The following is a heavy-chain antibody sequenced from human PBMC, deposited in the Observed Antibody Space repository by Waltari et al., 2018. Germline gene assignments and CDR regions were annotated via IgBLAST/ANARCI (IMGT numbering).Heavy chain of an antibody. V-gene: IGHV3-53*02. Sequence: DVQLVETGGGLIQPGGSLRLSCSVSGFTVSDTYMTWVRQAPAKGLERVSVIYSGGNTYYAASVTGRFTISRDNINNILFLQMNNLRAEDTATYYCARIIRDGPSGFYGIAAFDLWGQGTMVTVSS. CDR3: ARIIRDGPSGFYGIAAFDL. CDR2: IYSGGNT. CDR1: GFTVSDTY. J-gene: IGHJ3*01. D-gene: IGHD3-22*01.